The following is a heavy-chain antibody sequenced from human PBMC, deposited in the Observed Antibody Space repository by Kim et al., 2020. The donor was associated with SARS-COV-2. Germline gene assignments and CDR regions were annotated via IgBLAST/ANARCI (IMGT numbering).Heavy chain of an antibody. Sequence: AQKLQGRVTMTTDTSTSTAYMELRSLRSDDTAVYYCARGSSWYSRGGMDVWGQGTTVTVSS. D-gene: IGHD6-13*01. J-gene: IGHJ6*02. CDR3: ARGSSWYSRGGMDV. V-gene: IGHV1-18*01.